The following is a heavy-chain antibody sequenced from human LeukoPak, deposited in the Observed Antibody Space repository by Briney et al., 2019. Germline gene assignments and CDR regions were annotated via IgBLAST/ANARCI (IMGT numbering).Heavy chain of an antibody. J-gene: IGHJ6*03. V-gene: IGHV3-23*01. CDR2: ISGSSGNT. Sequence: GGSLRLSCAASGFTFSSYAMSWVRQAPGKGLEWVSAISGSSGNTYYADSVKGRFTISRDNPKNTLYVQMNSLRAEDTAVYYCVKNFWSDKYYFYYMDVWGQGTTVTVSS. CDR3: VKNFWSDKYYFYYMDV. CDR1: GFTFSSYA. D-gene: IGHD3-3*01.